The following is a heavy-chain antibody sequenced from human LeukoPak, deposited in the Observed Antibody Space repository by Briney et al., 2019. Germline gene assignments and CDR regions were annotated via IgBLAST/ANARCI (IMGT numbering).Heavy chain of an antibody. J-gene: IGHJ1*01. CDR3: ARDWAWGQVWFQH. Sequence: ASVKVSCKASGYTFTGSYMHWVRQAPGQGLEWMGWINPNNGGTNYAQKFQGRVAMTRDTSISTAYMELSRLRSDDTAVYYCARDWAWGQVWFQHWGQGTQVIVSS. CDR2: INPNNGGT. V-gene: IGHV1-2*02. D-gene: IGHD5-18*01. CDR1: GYTFTGSY.